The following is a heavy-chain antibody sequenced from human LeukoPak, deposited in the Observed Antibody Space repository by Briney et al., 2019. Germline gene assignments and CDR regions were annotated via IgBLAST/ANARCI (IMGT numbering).Heavy chain of an antibody. J-gene: IGHJ3*02. CDR3: ARARGFDI. V-gene: IGHV3-7*01. CDR1: GFTFSNLW. CDR2: IKQDGSEK. Sequence: PGGSLRLSCAASGFTFSNLWMSWVRQAPGRGLEWVANIKQDGSEKYYGDSAKGRFTISRNNAENSLYLQMNSLRVEDTAVYYCARARGFDIWGQGTTVTVSS. D-gene: IGHD3-10*01.